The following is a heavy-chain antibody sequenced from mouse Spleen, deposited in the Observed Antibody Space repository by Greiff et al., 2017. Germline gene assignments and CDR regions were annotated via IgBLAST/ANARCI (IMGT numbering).Heavy chain of an antibody. CDR1: GYSFTSYY. V-gene: IGHV1-66*01. D-gene: IGHD2-4*01. CDR3: ARGGLYDYDGFAY. Sequence: QVQLKESGPELVKPGASVKISCKASGYSFTSYYIHWVKQRPGQGLEWIGWIYPGSGNTKYNEKFKGKATLTADTSSSTAYMQLSSLTSEDSAVYYCARGGLYDYDGFAYWGQGTLVTVSA. CDR2: IYPGSGNT. J-gene: IGHJ3*01.